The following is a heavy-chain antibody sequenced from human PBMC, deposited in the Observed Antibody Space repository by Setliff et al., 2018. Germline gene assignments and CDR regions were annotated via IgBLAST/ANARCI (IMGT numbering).Heavy chain of an antibody. CDR2: VRYTGRA. V-gene: IGHV4-59*01. CDR3: ARVIDAFYNYPDV. D-gene: IGHD2-21*01. Sequence: KSSETLSLTCSVSGGSISPYYWGWIRQSPKTGLEFIAHVRYTGRADYNPSLRSRASISIDTSKRQFSLKLRSLAAADTAIYYCARVIDAFYNYPDVWGKGTTVTVSS. CDR1: GGSISPYY. J-gene: IGHJ6*04.